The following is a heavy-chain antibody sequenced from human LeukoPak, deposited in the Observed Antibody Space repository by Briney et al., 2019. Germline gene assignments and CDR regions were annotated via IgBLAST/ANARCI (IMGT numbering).Heavy chain of an antibody. CDR2: INSDGRST. J-gene: IGHJ4*02. CDR3: TTGPSFGYEW. Sequence: GGPLRLSCAVSGSTFSSYWMHWVRQAPGKGLVWVSRINSDGRSTIYADSVQGRFTISRDDGKSTLYLQMNSLRAEDTAIYYCTTGPSFGYEWWGQGTVVTVSS. D-gene: IGHD3-22*01. CDR1: GSTFSSYW. V-gene: IGHV3-74*01.